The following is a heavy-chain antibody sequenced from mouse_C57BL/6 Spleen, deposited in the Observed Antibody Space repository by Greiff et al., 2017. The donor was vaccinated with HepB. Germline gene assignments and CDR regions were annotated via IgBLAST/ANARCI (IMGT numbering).Heavy chain of an antibody. J-gene: IGHJ2*01. CDR1: GFTFSSYT. V-gene: IGHV5-9*01. Sequence: EVKLMESGGGLVKPGGSLKLSCAASGFTFSSYTMSWVRQTPEKRLEWVATISGGGGNTYYPDSVKGRFTISRDNAKNTLYLQMSSLRSEDTALYYCARLGDYDLYYFDYWGQGTTLTVSS. CDR2: ISGGGGNT. CDR3: ARLGDYDLYYFDY. D-gene: IGHD2-4*01.